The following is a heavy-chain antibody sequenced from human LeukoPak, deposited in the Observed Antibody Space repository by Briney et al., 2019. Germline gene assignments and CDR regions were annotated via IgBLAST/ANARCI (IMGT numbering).Heavy chain of an antibody. CDR2: ISSSSSYI. CDR3: AREILWCGELSYDY. J-gene: IGHJ4*02. CDR1: GFTFSSYW. V-gene: IGHV3-21*01. D-gene: IGHD3-10*01. Sequence: PGGSLRLSCAASGFTFSSYWMSWVRQAPGQGLEGVSSISSSSSYIYYADSVKGRFTISRDNAKNSMYLQMNSLRDEDTAVYYCAREILWCGELSYDYWGQGTLVTVSS.